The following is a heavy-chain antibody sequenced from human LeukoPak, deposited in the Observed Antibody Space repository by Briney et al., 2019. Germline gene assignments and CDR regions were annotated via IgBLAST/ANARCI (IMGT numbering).Heavy chain of an antibody. CDR2: IWYDGSNK. Sequence: GGSLRLSCAASGFTFSSYGMHWVRQAPGKGLEWVAVIWYDGSNKYYADSVKGRFTISRDNSKNTLYLQMNSLRAEDTAVYYCAGNGGSYYYYYYGMDVWGQGTTVTVSS. D-gene: IGHD1-26*01. CDR3: AGNGGSYYYYYYGMDV. CDR1: GFTFSSYG. V-gene: IGHV3-33*01. J-gene: IGHJ6*02.